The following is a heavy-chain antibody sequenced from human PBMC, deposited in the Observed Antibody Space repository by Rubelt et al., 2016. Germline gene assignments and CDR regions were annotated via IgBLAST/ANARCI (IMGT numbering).Heavy chain of an antibody. CDR2: VYYSGST. CDR3: ARGALAGIRSWFDP. V-gene: IGHV4-61*01. Sequence: QVQLQESGPGLVKPSETLSLTCTVSGGSVSSGSFYWSWIRQPPGKGLEWIGFVYYSGSTNYNPSLKGRVNISLDTSKNQFSLRLSSVTAADTAVYYCARGALAGIRSWFDPWGQGTLVTVSS. D-gene: IGHD6-19*01. CDR1: GGSVSSGSFY. J-gene: IGHJ5*02.